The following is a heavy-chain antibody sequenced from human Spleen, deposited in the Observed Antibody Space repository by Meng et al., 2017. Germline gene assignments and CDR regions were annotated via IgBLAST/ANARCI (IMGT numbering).Heavy chain of an antibody. Sequence: QVLLQQWGAGLLKPSETLSIACVVSGGSFSDYYWSWIRQPPGKGLEWIGEINHSGSTNYNPSLESRATISVDTSQNNLSLKLSSVTAADSAVYYCARGPTTMAHDFDYWGQGTLVTVSS. V-gene: IGHV4-34*01. J-gene: IGHJ4*02. CDR2: INHSGST. CDR3: ARGPTTMAHDFDY. D-gene: IGHD4-11*01. CDR1: GGSFSDYY.